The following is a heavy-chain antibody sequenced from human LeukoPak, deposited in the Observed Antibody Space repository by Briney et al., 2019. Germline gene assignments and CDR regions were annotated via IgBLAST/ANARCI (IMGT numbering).Heavy chain of an antibody. CDR1: GFTFSSYA. Sequence: GGSLRLSCAASGFTFSSYAMTWVRQAPGKGLEWVSGISGSGGSTYYADSVKGRFTISRVNSKNTLYLQMNSLRAEDTAVYYCAKDHYVSGRYDAFDIWGQGTMVTVSS. J-gene: IGHJ3*02. D-gene: IGHD3-10*01. V-gene: IGHV3-23*01. CDR2: ISGSGGST. CDR3: AKDHYVSGRYDAFDI.